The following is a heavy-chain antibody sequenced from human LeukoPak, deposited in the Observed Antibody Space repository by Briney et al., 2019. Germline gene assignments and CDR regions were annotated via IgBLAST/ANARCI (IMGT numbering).Heavy chain of an antibody. CDR1: GFTFSSYW. CDR2: INSDGSST. Sequence: RAGGSLRLSCAASGFTFSSYWMHWVRQAPGKGLVWVSRINSDGSSTSYADSVKGRFTISRDNAKNSLYLQMNSLRAEDTAVYYCARGTSGYYHRGFDYWGQGTLVTVSS. V-gene: IGHV3-74*01. J-gene: IGHJ4*02. D-gene: IGHD3-22*01. CDR3: ARGTSGYYHRGFDY.